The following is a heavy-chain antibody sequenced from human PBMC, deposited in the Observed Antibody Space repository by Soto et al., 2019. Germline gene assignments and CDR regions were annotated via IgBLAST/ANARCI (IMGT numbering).Heavy chain of an antibody. CDR1: GFTFSSYA. V-gene: IGHV3-23*01. CDR2: ISGSGGST. D-gene: IGHD2-15*01. CDR3: AKERPDCSGGSCYFDY. Sequence: LRLSCAAPGFTFSSYAMSWVRQAPGKGLEWVSAISGSGGSTYYADSVKGRFTISRDNSKNTLYLQMNSLRAEDTAVYYCAKERPDCSGGSCYFDYWGQGTLVTVSS. J-gene: IGHJ4*02.